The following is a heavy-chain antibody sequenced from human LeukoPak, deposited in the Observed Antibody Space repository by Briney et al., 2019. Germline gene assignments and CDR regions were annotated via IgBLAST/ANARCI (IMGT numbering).Heavy chain of an antibody. V-gene: IGHV3-21*01. D-gene: IGHD2-15*01. CDR1: GFTFSSYS. CDR3: ARDRECSGGSCYAERYWFDP. J-gene: IGHJ5*02. CDR2: ISSSSSYI. Sequence: PGGSLRLSRAASGFTFSSYSMNWVRQAPGRGLEWVSSISSSSSYIYYADSVKGRFTISRDNAKNSLYLQMNSLRAEDTAVYYCARDRECSGGSCYAERYWFDPWGQGTLVTVSS.